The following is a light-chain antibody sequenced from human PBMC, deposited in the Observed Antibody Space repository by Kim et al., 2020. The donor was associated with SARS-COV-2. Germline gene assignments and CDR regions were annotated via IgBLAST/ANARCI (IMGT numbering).Light chain of an antibody. V-gene: IGKV3-15*01. CDR3: QQYNNWPPIT. J-gene: IGKJ5*01. CDR2: GAS. Sequence: SPGEIATLSCRASKSVSNNVAGYQQKPGQAPRLIMYGASTRATGIPARFSGSGSGTEFTLTITSLQSEDFAVYYCQQYNNWPPITFGQGTRLEIK. CDR1: KSVSNN.